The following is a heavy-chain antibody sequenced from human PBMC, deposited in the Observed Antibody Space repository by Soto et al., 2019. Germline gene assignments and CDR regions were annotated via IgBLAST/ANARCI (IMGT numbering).Heavy chain of an antibody. CDR3: ARGVLRYYHYGMDV. V-gene: IGHV4-59*02. CDR1: GDYVSSYY. CDR2: IYISGNT. J-gene: IGHJ6*02. Sequence: QVQLQESGPGLVKPSETLSLSCTVSGDYVSSYYWSWIRQLPGRGLEWIGYIYISGNTNYNPSLKSRVTISRDTSKNQFSLNLKSVTAADTAVYYCARGVLRYYHYGMDVWGQGTTVTVSS.